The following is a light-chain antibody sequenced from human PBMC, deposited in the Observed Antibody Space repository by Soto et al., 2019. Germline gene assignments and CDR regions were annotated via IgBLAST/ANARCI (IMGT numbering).Light chain of an antibody. J-gene: IGKJ1*01. CDR3: QQYNSYSWT. V-gene: IGKV1-5*01. CDR1: QSISSW. CDR2: DGF. Sequence: DIQMTHSPSTLSASVGDRVTITCRDSQSISSWLAWYQQKPGKATKFMSYDGFSLESGVPSRFSGSGSGTEFTLTISRLQPDDFAAYYCQQYNSYSWTFGQGTKVDI.